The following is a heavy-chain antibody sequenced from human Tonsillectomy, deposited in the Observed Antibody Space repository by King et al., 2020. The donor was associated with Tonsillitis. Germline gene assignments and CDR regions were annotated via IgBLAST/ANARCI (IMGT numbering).Heavy chain of an antibody. Sequence: VQLVESGAEVKKPGASVKVSCKASGYTSTTYGITWVRQAPGQGLEWMGWINAYNGNTLYAQKLQGRVTITTDTSTRTAYMELRSLRSDDTPVYYCALDILTGFYDYWGQGTQVTVSS. V-gene: IGHV1-18*01. CDR1: GYTSTTYG. CDR3: ALDILTGFYDY. CDR2: INAYNGNT. J-gene: IGHJ4*02. D-gene: IGHD3-9*01.